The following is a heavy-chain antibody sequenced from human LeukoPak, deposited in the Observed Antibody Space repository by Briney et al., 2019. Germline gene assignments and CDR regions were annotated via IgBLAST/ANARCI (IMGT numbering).Heavy chain of an antibody. J-gene: IGHJ4*02. CDR1: GLNFGESA. V-gene: IGHV3-23*01. D-gene: IGHD3-10*01. CDR3: AKGYYYGSGTYWDFFDY. Sequence: GGSLRLSCVASGLNFGESAMHWVRQAPGKGLEWVSGISGSGGSTYYAVSVKGRFTISRENSKNTLYLEMNSLRAEDTAVYYCAKGYYYGSGTYWDFFDYWGQGALVTVS. CDR2: ISGSGGST.